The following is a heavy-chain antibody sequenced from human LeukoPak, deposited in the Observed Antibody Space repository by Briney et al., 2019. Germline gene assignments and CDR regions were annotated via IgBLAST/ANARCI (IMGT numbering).Heavy chain of an antibody. CDR2: ITSSSSYT. V-gene: IGHV3-21*04. J-gene: IGHJ4*02. CDR1: GITFSNYN. Sequence: GGSLRLSCAAPGITFSNYNMNWVRQAPGKGLERISAITSSSSYTFYADSVKGRFTISRDNSKNTLYLQMNSLRAEDTAVYYCAKDRRIRLLDFDYWGQGTLVTVSS. CDR3: AKDRRIRLLDFDY. D-gene: IGHD2-15*01.